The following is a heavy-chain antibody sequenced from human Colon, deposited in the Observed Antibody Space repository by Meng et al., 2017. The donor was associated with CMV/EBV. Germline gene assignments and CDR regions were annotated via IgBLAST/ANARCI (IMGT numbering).Heavy chain of an antibody. J-gene: IGHJ5*02. CDR3: ANSLGAGA. D-gene: IGHD3-16*01. CDR2: INTNTGSP. V-gene: IGHV7-4-1*02. Sequence: SVTVSCTASGYTFTNYHMHWVRQAPGQGLEWMGWINTNTGSPTYAQGLTGRFAFSLDTSVNTAFLQINKLQAEDTAMYYCANSLGAGAWGQGTLVTVSS. CDR1: GYTFTNYH.